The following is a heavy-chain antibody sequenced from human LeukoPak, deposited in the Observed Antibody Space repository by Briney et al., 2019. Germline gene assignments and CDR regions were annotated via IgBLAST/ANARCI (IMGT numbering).Heavy chain of an antibody. CDR3: ARGGVCLGELELDY. J-gene: IGHJ4*02. V-gene: IGHV3-72*01. Sequence: GGSLRLSCAASGFTFNDHYMDWVRQAPGKGLEWVGRIRNKANSYSTEYAASVKGRFFMARDESKNSLYLQMNSPKNEDTAVYYCARGGVCLGELELDYWGQGTMLTVSS. CDR1: GFTFNDHY. D-gene: IGHD3-10*01. CDR2: IRNKANSYST.